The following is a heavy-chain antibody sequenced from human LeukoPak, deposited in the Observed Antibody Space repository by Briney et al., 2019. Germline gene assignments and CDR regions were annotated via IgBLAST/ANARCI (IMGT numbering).Heavy chain of an antibody. CDR2: INPSGGST. Sequence: GASVKVSCKASGYNFISYYIHWVRQAPGQGLEWMGIINPSGGSTSYAQKFQDSVTMTRDTSTSPVYMELSSLKSEDTAVYYCAREDVVLVDAVRYYYYGMDVWGQGTTVTVSS. D-gene: IGHD2-8*01. J-gene: IGHJ6*02. V-gene: IGHV1-46*01. CDR3: AREDVVLVDAVRYYYYGMDV. CDR1: GYNFISYY.